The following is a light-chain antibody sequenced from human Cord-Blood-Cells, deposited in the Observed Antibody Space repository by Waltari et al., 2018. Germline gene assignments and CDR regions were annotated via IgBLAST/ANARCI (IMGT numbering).Light chain of an antibody. CDR3: CSYAGSSTWV. V-gene: IGLV2-23*01. Sequence: QSDLTQPASVSGSPGPSITISCTGTSSDVGSYNLVSWYQQHPGKAPKLMIYEGSKRPSGVSNRFSGSKSGNTASLTISGLQAEDEADYYCCSYAGSSTWVFGGGTKLTVL. CDR1: SSDVGSYNL. CDR2: EGS. J-gene: IGLJ3*02.